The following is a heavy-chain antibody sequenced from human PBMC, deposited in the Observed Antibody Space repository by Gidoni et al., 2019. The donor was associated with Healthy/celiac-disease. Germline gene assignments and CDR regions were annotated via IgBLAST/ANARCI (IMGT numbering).Heavy chain of an antibody. V-gene: IGHV4-34*01. CDR1: GGSFSGYY. CDR2: INHSGST. Sequence: QVQLQQWGAGLLQPSETLSLTCAVYGGSFSGYYWSWIRQPPGKGLEWIGEINHSGSTNYNPSLKSRVTISVDTSKNQFSLKLSSVTAADTAVYYCARYSNYLRYYYYGMDVWGQGTTVTVSS. D-gene: IGHD4-4*01. J-gene: IGHJ6*02. CDR3: ARYSNYLRYYYYGMDV.